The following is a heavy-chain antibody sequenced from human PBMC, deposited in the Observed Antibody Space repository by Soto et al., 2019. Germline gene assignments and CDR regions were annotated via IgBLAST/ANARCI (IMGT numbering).Heavy chain of an antibody. Sequence: PGGSLRLSCAASGFTFSSYAMHWVRQAPGKGLEWVAVISYDESNKYYADSVKGRFTISRDNSKNTLYLQMNSLRAEDTAVYYCARQYYDFWSGPTHFDYWGQGTLVNVSS. CDR1: GFTFSSYA. V-gene: IGHV3-30-3*01. CDR2: ISYDESNK. J-gene: IGHJ4*02. D-gene: IGHD3-3*01. CDR3: ARQYYDFWSGPTHFDY.